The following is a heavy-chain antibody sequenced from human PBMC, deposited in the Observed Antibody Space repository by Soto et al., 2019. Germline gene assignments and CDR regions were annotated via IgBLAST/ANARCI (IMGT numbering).Heavy chain of an antibody. J-gene: IGHJ6*02. V-gene: IGHV3-49*04. CDR3: TRDGDSNYPDYYYGMDV. Sequence: GGSLRLSCTASGFTFGDYAMSWVRQAPGKGLEWVGFIRSKAYGGTTEYAASVKGRFTISRDDSKSIAYLQMNSLKTEDTAVYYCTRDGDSNYPDYYYGMDVWGQGTTVTVPS. D-gene: IGHD4-4*01. CDR2: IRSKAYGGTT. CDR1: GFTFGDYA.